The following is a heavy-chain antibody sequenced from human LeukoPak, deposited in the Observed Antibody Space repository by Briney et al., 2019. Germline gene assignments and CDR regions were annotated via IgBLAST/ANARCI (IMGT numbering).Heavy chain of an antibody. Sequence: PSETLSLTCAVYGGSFSGYDWSWIRQPPGKGLEWIGEINHSGSTNYNPSLKSRVTISVDTSKNQFSLKLSSVTAADTAVYYCARGRGDYSSGWYVGYYYYYYMDVWGKGTTVTVSS. CDR3: ARGRGDYSSGWYVGYYYYYYMDV. V-gene: IGHV4-34*01. D-gene: IGHD6-19*01. CDR2: INHSGST. CDR1: GGSFSGYD. J-gene: IGHJ6*03.